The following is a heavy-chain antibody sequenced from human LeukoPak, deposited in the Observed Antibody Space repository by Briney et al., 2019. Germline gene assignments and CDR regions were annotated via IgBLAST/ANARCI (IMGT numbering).Heavy chain of an antibody. CDR3: AELGITMIGGV. D-gene: IGHD3-10*02. J-gene: IGHJ6*04. Sequence: SGGSLRHSCAASGFTFSSYAMSWVRQAPGKGLEWVSAISGSGGSTYYADSVKGRFTISRDNSKNSLYLQMNSLRAEDTAVYYCAELGITMIGGVWGKGTTVTISS. V-gene: IGHV3-23*01. CDR1: GFTFSSYA. CDR2: ISGSGGST.